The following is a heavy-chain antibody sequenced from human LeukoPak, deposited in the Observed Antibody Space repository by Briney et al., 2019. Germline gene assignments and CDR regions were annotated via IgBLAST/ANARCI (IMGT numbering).Heavy chain of an antibody. CDR1: GDSISTYY. V-gene: IGHV4-59*01. J-gene: IGHJ4*02. CDR2: IYYSGST. D-gene: IGHD3-22*01. CDR3: ASVCDSRGYYCS. Sequence: SETLPQTRTVSGDSISTYYLSWIRQPPGKGLEWIGYIYYSGSTNYNPSLKSRVTFSVDTSKNQFSLKLKSVTAADTAVYYCASVCDSRGYYCSWGEGTLVTVSS.